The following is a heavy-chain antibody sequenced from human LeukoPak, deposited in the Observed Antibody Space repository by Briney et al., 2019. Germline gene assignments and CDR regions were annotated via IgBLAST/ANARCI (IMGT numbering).Heavy chain of an antibody. CDR1: GYTFTTYA. CDR3: ARGMTTVTSLNGMDV. J-gene: IGHJ6*02. Sequence: ASVKVSCKASGYTFTTYAMNWVRQAPGQGLEWMGWINTNTGNPTYAQGFTGRFVFSLGTSVSTAHLQISSLKAEDTAVYYCARGMTTVTSLNGMDVWGQGTTVTVSS. V-gene: IGHV7-4-1*02. CDR2: INTNTGNP. D-gene: IGHD4-17*01.